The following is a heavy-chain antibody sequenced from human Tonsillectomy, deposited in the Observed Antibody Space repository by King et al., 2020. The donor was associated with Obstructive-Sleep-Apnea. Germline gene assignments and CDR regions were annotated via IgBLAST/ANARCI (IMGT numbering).Heavy chain of an antibody. CDR1: GYTFGTYG. CDR3: ATFSSAWYFDY. V-gene: IGHV1-18*01. Sequence: QLVQSGAEVKKPVASVKVSCKTSGYTFGTYGITWLRQAPGQGLEWMGWINPNNGNTDYAQKLQGRVTMTTDASTTTAYMELRSLRSDDTAVYYCATFSSAWYFDYWGQGTLVTVSS. CDR2: INPNNGNT. D-gene: IGHD6-19*01. J-gene: IGHJ4*02.